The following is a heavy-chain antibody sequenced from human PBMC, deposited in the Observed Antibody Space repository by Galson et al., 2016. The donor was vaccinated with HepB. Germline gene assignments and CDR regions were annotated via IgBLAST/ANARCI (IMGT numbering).Heavy chain of an antibody. J-gene: IGHJ3*02. CDR1: FSTFA. D-gene: IGHD3-10*01. CDR2: IIPIFSTT. CDR3: AKADSFFHGGAFDI. Sequence: FSTFAISWVRQAPGQGLEWMGGIIPIFSTTNVAQKLQGRVTVSADGSTGTAYMELSNLRSEDTAMYYCAKADSFFHGGAFDIWGQGTMVTVSS. V-gene: IGHV1-69*01.